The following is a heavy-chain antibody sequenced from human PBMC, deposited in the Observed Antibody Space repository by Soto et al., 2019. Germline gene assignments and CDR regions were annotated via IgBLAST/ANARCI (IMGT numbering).Heavy chain of an antibody. Sequence: QVQLVESGGGVVQPGRSLRLSCAASGFTFSSYGMHWVRQAPGKGLEWVAVISYDGSNKYYADSVKGRFTISRNNSKNTLYLQMNRLRAEDTAVYYCASPYYYDSSGYYDYWGQGTLVTVSS. CDR1: GFTFSSYG. CDR3: ASPYYYDSSGYYDY. V-gene: IGHV3-30*03. D-gene: IGHD3-22*01. CDR2: ISYDGSNK. J-gene: IGHJ4*02.